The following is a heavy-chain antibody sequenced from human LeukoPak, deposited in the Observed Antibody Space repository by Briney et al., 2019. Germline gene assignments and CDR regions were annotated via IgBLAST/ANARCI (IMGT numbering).Heavy chain of an antibody. CDR3: AKVPLDYIYAIYWFDP. J-gene: IGHJ5*02. CDR1: GFTFSSYA. CDR2: ISGSGGST. Sequence: PGGSLRLSCAASGFTFSSYAMSWVRQAPGKGLEWVSAISGSGGSTYYADSVKGRFTISRDNSKNTLYLQMNSLRAEDTAVYYCAKVPLDYIYAIYWFDPWGQGTLVTVSS. D-gene: IGHD2-8*01. V-gene: IGHV3-23*01.